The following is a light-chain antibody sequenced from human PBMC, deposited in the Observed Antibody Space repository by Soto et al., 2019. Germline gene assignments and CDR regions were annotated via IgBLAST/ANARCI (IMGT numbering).Light chain of an antibody. Sequence: QSVLTQPPSVSGAPGQRVTISCTWSSSNIGAGYDVHWYQQLPGTAPKLLLYGNSNRPSGVPDRFSGSKSGTAASLAITGLQAEDEAESYCQSYDSRLSGSVFGGGTKLTVL. V-gene: IGLV1-40*01. CDR1: SSNIGAGYD. CDR3: QSYDSRLSGSV. J-gene: IGLJ2*01. CDR2: GNS.